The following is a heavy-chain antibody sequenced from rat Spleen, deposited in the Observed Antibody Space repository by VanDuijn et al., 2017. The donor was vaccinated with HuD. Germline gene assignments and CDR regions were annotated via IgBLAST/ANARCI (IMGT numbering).Heavy chain of an antibody. J-gene: IGHJ3*01. CDR2: VSSGGNT. CDR3: TRPPGYTSYIRFPY. V-gene: IGHV2S12*01. Sequence: QVQLKESGPGLVQPSQTLSLTCTVSGFSLTSDGVSWVRQPPGKGLEWIAAVSSGGNTYYDSTLKSRLSISRDTSKSQVFLKMNSLHTEDTAIYFCTRPPGYTSYIRFPYWGQGTLVTVSS. CDR1: GFSLTSDG. D-gene: IGHD1-2*01.